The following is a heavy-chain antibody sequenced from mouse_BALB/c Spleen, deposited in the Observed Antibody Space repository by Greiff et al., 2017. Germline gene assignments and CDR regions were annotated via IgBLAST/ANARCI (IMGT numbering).Heavy chain of an antibody. V-gene: IGHV14-1*02. CDR2: IDPENGNT. CDR1: GFNIKDYY. J-gene: IGHJ4*01. D-gene: IGHD2-3*01. Sequence: VQLQQSGAELVRPGALVKLSCKASGFNIKDYYMHWVKQRPEQGLEWIGWIDPENGNTIYDPKFQGKASITADTSSNTAYLQLSSLTSEDTAVYYCARSDGYYVAMDYWGQGTSVTVSS. CDR3: ARSDGYYVAMDY.